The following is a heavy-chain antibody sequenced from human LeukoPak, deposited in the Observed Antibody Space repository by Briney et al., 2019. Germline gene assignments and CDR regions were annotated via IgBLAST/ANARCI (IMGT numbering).Heavy chain of an antibody. V-gene: IGHV1-69*13. CDR3: ARALRFLEWSIGNWFDP. J-gene: IGHJ5*02. CDR2: IIPIFGTA. D-gene: IGHD3-3*01. CDR1: GGTFSSYA. Sequence: ASVKVSCKASGGTFSSYAISWVRQAPGQGLEWMGGIIPIFGTANYAQKFQGRVTITADESTSTAYMELSSLRSEDTAVYYCARALRFLEWSIGNWFDPWGQGTLVTVSS.